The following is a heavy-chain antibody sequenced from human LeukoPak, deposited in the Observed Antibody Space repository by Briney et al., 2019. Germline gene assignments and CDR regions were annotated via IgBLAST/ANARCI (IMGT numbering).Heavy chain of an antibody. CDR1: GFSFSSYS. CDR3: ARDQESGVQLWLEDY. V-gene: IGHV3-21*01. Sequence: GGSLRLSCAASGFSFSSYSRRSVSHEPGEWRGWVSSSSSSSSYIYYADSVKGRFDIARDNAKNSLYQQIISLRTEDTAVYYCARDQESGVQLWLEDYWGQGTLVTVSS. D-gene: IGHD5-18*01. J-gene: IGHJ4*02. CDR2: SSSSSSYI.